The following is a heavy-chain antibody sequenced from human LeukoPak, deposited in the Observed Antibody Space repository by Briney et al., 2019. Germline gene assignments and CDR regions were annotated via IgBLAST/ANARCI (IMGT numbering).Heavy chain of an antibody. J-gene: IGHJ4*02. D-gene: IGHD3-22*01. CDR3: ARGGGGSSGYYYGY. CDR2: INHSGST. Sequence: SETLSLTCAVYGGSFSGYYWTWIRQPPGRGLDWLGEINHSGSTNYNPSLKTRVTLSVDTSKNQFSLRLNSVTAADTAIYYCARGGGGSSGYYYGYWGQGTLVTVSS. V-gene: IGHV4-34*01. CDR1: GGSFSGYY.